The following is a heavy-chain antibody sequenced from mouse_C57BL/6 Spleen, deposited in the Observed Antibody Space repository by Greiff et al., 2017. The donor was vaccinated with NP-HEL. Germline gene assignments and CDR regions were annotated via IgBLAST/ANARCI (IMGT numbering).Heavy chain of an antibody. J-gene: IGHJ4*01. V-gene: IGHV2-2*01. CDR1: GFSLTSYG. Sequence: VQLQQSGPGLVQPSQSLSIPCTVSGFSLTSYGVHWVRQSPGKGLEWLGVIWSGGSTDYNAAFISRLSISKDNSKSQVFFKMNSLQADDTAIYYCASHYYDYDYYAMDYWGQGTSVTVSS. CDR2: IWSGGST. D-gene: IGHD2-4*01. CDR3: ASHYYDYDYYAMDY.